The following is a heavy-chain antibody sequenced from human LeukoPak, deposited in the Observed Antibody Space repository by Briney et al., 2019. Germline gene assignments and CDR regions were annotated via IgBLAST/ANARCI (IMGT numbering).Heavy chain of an antibody. J-gene: IGHJ4*02. CDR2: ISWNSGSI. CDR1: GFTFDDYA. CDR3: ARTRATFGELLPFDY. V-gene: IGHV3-9*01. D-gene: IGHD3-10*01. Sequence: GGSLRLSCAASGFTFDDYAMHWVRQAPGKGLEWVSGISWNSGSIGYADSVKGRFTISRDNAKNSLYLQMNSLRAEDTAVYYCARTRATFGELLPFDYWGQGTLVTVSS.